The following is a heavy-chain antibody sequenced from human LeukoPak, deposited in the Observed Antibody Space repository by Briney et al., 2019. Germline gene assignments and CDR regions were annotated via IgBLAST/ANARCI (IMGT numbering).Heavy chain of an antibody. CDR1: GGSFSGCY. CDR2: INHSGST. J-gene: IGHJ4*02. CDR3: ARVIYDSGSYPFVY. V-gene: IGHV4-34*01. D-gene: IGHD3-10*01. Sequence: SETLSLICAVYGGSFSGCYWSWIRQPPGKGLEWIGEINHSGSTNYNPSLKSRVTISVDTSKNQFSLKLSSVTAADTAVYFCARVIYDSGSYPFVYWGQGTLVTVSS.